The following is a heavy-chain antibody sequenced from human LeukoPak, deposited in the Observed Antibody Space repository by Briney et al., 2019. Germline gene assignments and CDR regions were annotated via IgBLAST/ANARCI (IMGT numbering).Heavy chain of an antibody. CDR1: GFTFSSYA. CDR2: ISGSGGST. D-gene: IGHD2-2*01. J-gene: IGHJ4*02. CDR3: AKESYKGYCSSTSCPFDY. Sequence: PGGSLRLSCAASGFTFSSYAMSWVRQAPGEGLEWVSAISGSGGSTYYADSVKGRFTISRDNSKNTLYLQMNSLRAEDTAVYYCAKESYKGYCSSTSCPFDYWGQGTLVTVSS. V-gene: IGHV3-23*01.